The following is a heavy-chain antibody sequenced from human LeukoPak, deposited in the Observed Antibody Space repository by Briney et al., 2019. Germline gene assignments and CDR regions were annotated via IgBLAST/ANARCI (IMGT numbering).Heavy chain of an antibody. Sequence: APQTLSLTCTVSGGSISSGGYYWSWIRQHPGKGLEWIGYIYYSGSTYYNPSLKSRVTISVDTSKNQFSLKLSSVTAADTAVYYCASGDLEAGIFDYWGQGTLVTVSS. CDR1: GGSISSGGYY. V-gene: IGHV4-31*03. CDR2: IYYSGST. CDR3: ASGDLEAGIFDY. D-gene: IGHD1-1*01. J-gene: IGHJ4*02.